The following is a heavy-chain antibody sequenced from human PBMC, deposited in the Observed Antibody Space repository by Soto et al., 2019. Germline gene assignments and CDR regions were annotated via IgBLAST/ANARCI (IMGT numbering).Heavy chain of an antibody. D-gene: IGHD6-6*01. V-gene: IGHV1-3*01. CDR1: GYTFTSYS. CDR2: ISAGNGNT. Sequence: ASVEVSCKSSGYTFTSYSIHWVRQAPGQRLEWMGWISAGNGNTKYSQKFQGRVTITRDTSASTAYMELSSLRSEDTAVYYCARDGGSSSTDYWGQGTLVTVSS. J-gene: IGHJ4*02. CDR3: ARDGGSSSTDY.